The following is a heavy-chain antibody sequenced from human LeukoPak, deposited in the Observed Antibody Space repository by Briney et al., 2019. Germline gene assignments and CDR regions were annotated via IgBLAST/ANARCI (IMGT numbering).Heavy chain of an antibody. CDR1: GGSISSGGYS. J-gene: IGHJ4*02. D-gene: IGHD6-6*01. V-gene: IGHV4-30-2*01. CDR2: IYHSGST. Sequence: PSETLSLTCAVSGGSISSGGYSWSWIGQPPGKGLEWIGYIYHSGSTYYNPSLKSRVTISVDRSKNQFSLKLSSVTAADTAVYYCARAAGQLVHFDYWGQGTLVTVSS. CDR3: ARAAGQLVHFDY.